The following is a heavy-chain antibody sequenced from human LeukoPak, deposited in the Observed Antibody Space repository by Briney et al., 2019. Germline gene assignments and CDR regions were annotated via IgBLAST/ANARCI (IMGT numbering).Heavy chain of an antibody. CDR2: VSYGGTNE. J-gene: IGHJ4*02. CDR3: ARDVTRAFAD. V-gene: IGHV3-30-3*01. CDR1: GFTFSTYA. Sequence: SGGSLRLSCAASGFTFSTYAMHWVRQAPGKGLEWVAFVSYGGTNEYYADSVKGRFTISRDNSKNTLYLQINSLRAEDTAVYYCARDVTRAFADWGLGTLVTVSS. D-gene: IGHD1-14*01.